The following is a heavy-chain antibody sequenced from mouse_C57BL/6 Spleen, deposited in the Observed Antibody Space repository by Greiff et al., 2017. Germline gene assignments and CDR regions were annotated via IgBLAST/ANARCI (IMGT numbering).Heavy chain of an antibody. Sequence: QVQLQQSGAELVKPGASVKLSCKASGYTFTEYTIHWVKQRSGQGLEWIGWFYPGSGSIKYNEKFKDKATLTADKSSSTVYMELSRLTSEDSAVYFCARHEGSPYYGSSYCFDYWGQGTTRTVSS. D-gene: IGHD1-1*01. CDR2: FYPGSGSI. CDR3: ARHEGSPYYGSSYCFDY. V-gene: IGHV1-62-2*01. CDR1: GYTFTEYT. J-gene: IGHJ2*01.